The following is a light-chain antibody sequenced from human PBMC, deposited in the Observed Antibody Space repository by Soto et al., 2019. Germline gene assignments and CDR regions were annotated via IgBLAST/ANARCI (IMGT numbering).Light chain of an antibody. Sequence: DIKITQSPSTRSGSVGDRVTITCRASQSVRGWLAWYQQKPGEAPKLLIYDASALQRGVPSRFSGSGAGTKFTLTIASLQPDDFATDYCQQYETFSGTFGPGTKVDIK. J-gene: IGKJ1*01. CDR2: DAS. CDR1: QSVRGW. V-gene: IGKV1-5*01. CDR3: QQYETFSGT.